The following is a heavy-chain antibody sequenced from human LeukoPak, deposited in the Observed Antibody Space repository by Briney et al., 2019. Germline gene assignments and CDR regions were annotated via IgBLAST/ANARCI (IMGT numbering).Heavy chain of an antibody. CDR3: AVSMIAAAASFDY. Sequence: SVKVSCKASGGTFSSYAISWVRQAPGQGLEWMGRIIPILGIANYAQKFQGRVTITADKSTSTAYMELSSLRSEDTAVYYCAVSMIAAAASFDYWGQGTLVTVSS. D-gene: IGHD6-13*01. CDR2: IIPILGIA. CDR1: GGTFSSYA. V-gene: IGHV1-69*04. J-gene: IGHJ4*02.